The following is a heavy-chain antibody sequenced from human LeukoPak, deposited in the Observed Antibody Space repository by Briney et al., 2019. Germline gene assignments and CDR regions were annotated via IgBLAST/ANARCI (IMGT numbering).Heavy chain of an antibody. J-gene: IGHJ1*01. Sequence: ASVKVSCKASGGTFISYAISWVRQAPGQGLEWMGGIIPIFGTANYAQKFQGRVTITADESTSTAYMELSSLRSEDTAVYYCASGRDGYNFFAFQHWGQGTLVTVSS. D-gene: IGHD5-24*01. CDR3: ASGRDGYNFFAFQH. V-gene: IGHV1-69*13. CDR1: GGTFISYA. CDR2: IIPIFGTA.